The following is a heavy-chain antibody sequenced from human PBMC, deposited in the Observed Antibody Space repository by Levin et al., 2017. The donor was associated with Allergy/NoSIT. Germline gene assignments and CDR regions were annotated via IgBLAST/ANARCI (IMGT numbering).Heavy chain of an antibody. D-gene: IGHD4-23*01. Sequence: PSETLSLTCAVYGGSFSGYYWSWIRQPPGKGLEWIGEINHSGSTNYNPSLKSRVTISVDTSKKQFSLNLSSVTAAATAVFYCARGRYYGGNSRGNWFDPWGQGTLVTVSS. CDR2: INHSGST. CDR3: ARGRYYGGNSRGNWFDP. J-gene: IGHJ5*02. V-gene: IGHV4-34*01. CDR1: GGSFSGYY.